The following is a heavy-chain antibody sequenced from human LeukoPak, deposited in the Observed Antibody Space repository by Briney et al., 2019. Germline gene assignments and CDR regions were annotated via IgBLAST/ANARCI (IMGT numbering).Heavy chain of an antibody. CDR1: GGSISSSSYY. D-gene: IGHD3-10*01. J-gene: IGHJ4*02. Sequence: PSETLSLTCTVSGGSISSSSYYWGWIRQPPGKGLEWIGSIYYSGSTYYNPSLKSRVTISVDTSKNQFSLKLSSVTAADTAVYYCARQGVEPELDYWGQGTLVTVSP. V-gene: IGHV4-39*01. CDR2: IYYSGST. CDR3: ARQGVEPELDY.